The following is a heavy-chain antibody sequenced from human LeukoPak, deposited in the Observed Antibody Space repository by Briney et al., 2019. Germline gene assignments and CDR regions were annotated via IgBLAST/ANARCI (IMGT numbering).Heavy chain of an antibody. J-gene: IGHJ4*02. CDR1: GFTFSSNS. D-gene: IGHD3-16*02. V-gene: IGHV3-74*01. Sequence: AAGTLSLTCAGSGFTFSSNSWHWVGHDPGKERLWCARGNGDGSSINYADSVKGRFTISRDNAKNTLYLQMNSLRVEDTAVYYCARHLGGGYTGACDYWGQGALVTVSS. CDR3: ARHLGGGYTGACDY. CDR2: GNGDGSSI.